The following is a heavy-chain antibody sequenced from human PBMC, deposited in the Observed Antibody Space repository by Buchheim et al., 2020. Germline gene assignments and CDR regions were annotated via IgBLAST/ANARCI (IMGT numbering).Heavy chain of an antibody. D-gene: IGHD1-26*01. Sequence: QVQLQESGPGLVKPSQTLSLTCTISSGAISSSTNYWSWIRPPAGKGLEWFGRIYRSGSTHSNPFLKSLVTISVNTSKNQFSLKVRTVTAADTAVYYCARMREGSRTYDYWGQGTL. CDR3: ARMREGSRTYDY. V-gene: IGHV4-61*02. CDR2: IYRSGST. CDR1: SGAISSSTNY. J-gene: IGHJ4*02.